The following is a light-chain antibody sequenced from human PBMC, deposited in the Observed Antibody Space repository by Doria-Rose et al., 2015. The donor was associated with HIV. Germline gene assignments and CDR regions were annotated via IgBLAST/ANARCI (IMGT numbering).Light chain of an antibody. CDR3: HQYGTSWT. Sequence: EIVLTQSPGTLSLSPGERATLSCRASQSFSSTYLAWYQQQPGQAPSLLIYDGSTRATGIPDRFSASGSGTDFTLTINRLEPEDFALYYCHQYGTSWTFGRGTKVEI. CDR2: DGS. J-gene: IGKJ1*01. V-gene: IGKV3-20*01. CDR1: QSFSSTY.